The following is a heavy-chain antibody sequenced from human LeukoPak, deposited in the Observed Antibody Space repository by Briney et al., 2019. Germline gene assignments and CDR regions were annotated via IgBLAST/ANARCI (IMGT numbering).Heavy chain of an antibody. J-gene: IGHJ1*01. CDR2: INPNSGGT. CDR3: ARKIAVAAYLYFQH. V-gene: IGHV1-2*02. CDR1: GYTFTGYY. Sequence: ASVKVSCKASGYTFTGYYMHWVRQATGQGLEWMGWINPNSGGTNYAQKFQGRVTMTRDTSISTAYMELSRLRSDDTAVYYCARKIAVAAYLYFQHWGQGTLVTVSP. D-gene: IGHD6-19*01.